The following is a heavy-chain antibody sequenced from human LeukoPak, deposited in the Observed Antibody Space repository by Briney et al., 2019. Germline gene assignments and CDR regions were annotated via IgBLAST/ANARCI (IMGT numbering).Heavy chain of an antibody. J-gene: IGHJ2*01. V-gene: IGHV4-59*01. CDR2: IYHSGST. D-gene: IGHD3-22*01. CDR1: DGSISSYY. CDR3: ARNQHSYDSSGPGYWYFDL. Sequence: WETLSLTCTVSDGSISSYYWSWIRQPPGKGLEWIGYIYHSGSTNYNPSLKSRVTISVDTSKNEFSLKLSSVTAADTAMYYCARNQHSYDSSGPGYWYFDLWGRGTLVTVSS.